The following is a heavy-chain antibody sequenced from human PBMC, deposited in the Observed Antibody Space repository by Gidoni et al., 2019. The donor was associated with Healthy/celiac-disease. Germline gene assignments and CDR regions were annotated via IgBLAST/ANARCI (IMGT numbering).Heavy chain of an antibody. CDR3: ARDTEPSGPLDY. J-gene: IGHJ4*02. Sequence: QVQLVQSGAEVQKPGSSVKVSCKASGGTFSSHAISWVQQATGQGLEWMGGIIPIFGTANYAQKFQGRVTITADESTSTAYMELSSLRSEDTAVYYCARDTEPSGPLDYWGQGTLVTVSS. V-gene: IGHV1-69*01. D-gene: IGHD2-15*01. CDR1: GGTFSSHA. CDR2: IIPIFGTA.